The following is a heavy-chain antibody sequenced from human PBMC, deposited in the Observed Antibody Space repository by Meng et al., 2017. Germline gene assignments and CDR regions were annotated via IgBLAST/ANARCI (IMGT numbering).Heavy chain of an antibody. J-gene: IGHJ4*02. V-gene: IGHV3-21*01. CDR3: ARESHSSGWTY. D-gene: IGHD6-19*01. CDR2: ISSSSSYI. CDR1: GFTFSSYS. Sequence: MPLVGSGGGLVQPGGSLRLSCAASGFTFSSYSMNWVRQAPWKGLEWVSSISSSSSYIYYADSVKGRFTISRDNAKNSLYLQMNSLRAEDTAVYYCARESHSSGWTYWGQGTLVTVSS.